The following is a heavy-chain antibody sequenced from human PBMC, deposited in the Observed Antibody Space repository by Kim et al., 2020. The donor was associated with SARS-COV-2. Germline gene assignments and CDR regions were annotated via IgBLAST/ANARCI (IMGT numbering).Heavy chain of an antibody. J-gene: IGHJ3*02. CDR2: IYYSGST. CDR3: ARVPILRIAAREKGEDAFDI. CDR1: GGSISSGGYY. D-gene: IGHD6-6*01. V-gene: IGHV4-31*03. Sequence: SETLSLTCTVSGGSISSGGYYWSWIRQHPGKGLEWIGYIYYSGSTYYNPSLKSRVTISVDTSKIQFSLKLSSVTAADTAVYYCARVPILRIAAREKGEDAFDIWGQGTMVTVSS.